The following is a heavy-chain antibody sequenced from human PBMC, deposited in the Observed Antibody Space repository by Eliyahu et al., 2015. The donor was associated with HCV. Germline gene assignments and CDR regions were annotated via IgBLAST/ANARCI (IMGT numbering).Heavy chain of an antibody. CDR1: GFSXITRGVG. CDR3: AHSPRVAGDEDGFGY. J-gene: IGHJ4*02. Sequence: QITLKESGPTLVKPTQTLTLTCTFSGFSXITRGVGVGWIRQPPGKXLEWLALIYWDDDKRYSPSLKSRLTITKDTSKNQVVLTMTNMDPVDTATYYCAHSPRVAGDEDGFGYWGQGTLVTVSS. CDR2: IYWDDDK. D-gene: IGHD7-27*01. V-gene: IGHV2-5*02.